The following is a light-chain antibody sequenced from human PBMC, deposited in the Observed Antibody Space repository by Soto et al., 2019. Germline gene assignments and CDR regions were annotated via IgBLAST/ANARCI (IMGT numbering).Light chain of an antibody. CDR2: DAS. V-gene: IGKV3-11*01. CDR3: QQRSSWPFS. CDR1: QSASSY. J-gene: IGKJ4*01. Sequence: EIVLTQSPATLSLSPGERATLSCRASQSASSYLAWYQQKPGQAPRLLIYDASNRATGIPARFSGSGSGTDFTLIISSLEPEDFAVYYCQQRSSWPFSFGGGTKVEIK.